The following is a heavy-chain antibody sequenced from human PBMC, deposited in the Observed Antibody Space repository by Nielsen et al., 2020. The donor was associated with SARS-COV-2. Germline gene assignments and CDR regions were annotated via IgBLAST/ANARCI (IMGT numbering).Heavy chain of an antibody. J-gene: IGHJ4*02. CDR2: IYYSGST. D-gene: IGHD3/OR15-3a*01. CDR1: GGSINSYY. CDR3: ARGGLAPNS. Sequence: SETLSLTCTVSGGSINSYYWSWIRQPPGKGLEWIGYIYYSGSTNYNPSLTSRVTISVDTSKNQFSLTLTSVTAADTAVYYCARGGLAPNSWGQGTLVTVSS. V-gene: IGHV4-59*01.